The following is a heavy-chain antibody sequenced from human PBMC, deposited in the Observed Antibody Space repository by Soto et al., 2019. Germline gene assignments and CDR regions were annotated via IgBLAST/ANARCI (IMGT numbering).Heavy chain of an antibody. CDR2: ISSTTNYI. Sequence: EVQLVESGGGLVKPGGSLRLSCAASGFTFTRYSMNWVRQAPGKGLEWVSSISSTTNYIYYGDSMKGRFTISRDNAKNSLYLEMNCLRDENRAVYYCARESEDLTANFDYWGKGTLVTVSS. CDR1: GFTFTRYS. J-gene: IGHJ4*02. CDR3: ARESEDLTANFDY. V-gene: IGHV3-21*06.